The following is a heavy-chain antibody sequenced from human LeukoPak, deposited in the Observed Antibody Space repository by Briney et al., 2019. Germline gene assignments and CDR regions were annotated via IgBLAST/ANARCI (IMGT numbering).Heavy chain of an antibody. V-gene: IGHV3-7*01. CDR1: GFTFSSYW. CDR2: MNQDGSEK. Sequence: GGSLGLSCAASGFTFSSYWMSWVRQARGKGLEWVANMNQDGSEKYYVDSVKGRFTISRDNAENSLYLQMNSLRAEDTAVYYCARDDSGPDYWGQGTLVTVSS. J-gene: IGHJ4*02. D-gene: IGHD6-19*01. CDR3: ARDDSGPDY.